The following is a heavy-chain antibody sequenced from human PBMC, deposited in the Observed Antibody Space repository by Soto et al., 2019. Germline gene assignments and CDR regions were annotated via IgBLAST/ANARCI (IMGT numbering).Heavy chain of an antibody. D-gene: IGHD6-19*01. CDR2: ISSSGSTI. CDR3: ASSKGWLSHNWFDP. CDR1: GFTFSSYE. Sequence: PGGSLRLSCAASGFTFSSYEMNWVRQAPGKGLEWVSYISSSGSTIYYADSVKGRFTISRDNAKNSLYLQMNSLRAEDTAVYYCASSKGWLSHNWFDPWGQGTLVTVSS. V-gene: IGHV3-48*03. J-gene: IGHJ5*02.